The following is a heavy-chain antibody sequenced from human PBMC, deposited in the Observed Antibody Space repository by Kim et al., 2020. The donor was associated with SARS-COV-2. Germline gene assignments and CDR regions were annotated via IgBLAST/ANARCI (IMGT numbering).Heavy chain of an antibody. V-gene: IGHV1-18*01. Sequence: NTNYAQKLQGRVTMTTDTSTSTAYMELRSLRSDDTAVYYCAREGELDLDYWGQGTLVTVSS. CDR3: AREGELDLDY. J-gene: IGHJ4*02. D-gene: IGHD1-1*01. CDR2: NT.